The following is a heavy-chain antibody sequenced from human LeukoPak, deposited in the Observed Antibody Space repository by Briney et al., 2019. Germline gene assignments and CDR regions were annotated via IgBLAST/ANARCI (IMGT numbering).Heavy chain of an antibody. CDR3: AREMVRWRNSGSYYGRYYYYGMDV. CDR2: INAGNGNT. J-gene: IGHJ6*02. V-gene: IGHV1-3*01. Sequence: ASVKASCKASGYTFTGYYMHWVRQAPGQGLEWMGWINAGNGNTKYSQKFQGRVTITRDTSASTAYMELSSLRSEDTAVYYCAREMVRWRNSGSYYGRYYYYGMDVWGQGTTVTVSS. D-gene: IGHD1-26*01. CDR1: GYTFTGYY.